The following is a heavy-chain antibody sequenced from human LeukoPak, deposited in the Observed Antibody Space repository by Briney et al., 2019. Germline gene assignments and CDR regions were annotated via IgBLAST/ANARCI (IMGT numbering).Heavy chain of an antibody. CDR3: ARDIWDPKDGGGDY. CDR1: GGTFSSYA. CDR2: IIPIFGTA. D-gene: IGHD2-15*01. Sequence: GASVKVSCKASGGTFSSYAISWVRQAPGQGLEWMGGIIPIFGTANYAQKFQGRVTITTDESTSTAYMELSSLRSEDTAVYYCARDIWDPKDGGGDYWGQGTLVTVSS. V-gene: IGHV1-69*05. J-gene: IGHJ4*02.